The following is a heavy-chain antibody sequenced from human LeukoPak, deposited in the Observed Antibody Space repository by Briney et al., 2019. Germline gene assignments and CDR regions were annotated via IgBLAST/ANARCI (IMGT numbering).Heavy chain of an antibody. Sequence: GGSLRLSCTASGFTFSNFWMGWVRQAPGKGLEWVANIKQDETEKFYLGSVKGRFTISRDNAKNSLYLQMNSLRAEDTAVYYCAPQIILTGRFDYWGQGTLATVSS. V-gene: IGHV3-7*03. D-gene: IGHD3-9*01. CDR1: GFTFSNFW. CDR3: APQIILTGRFDY. CDR2: IKQDETEK. J-gene: IGHJ4*02.